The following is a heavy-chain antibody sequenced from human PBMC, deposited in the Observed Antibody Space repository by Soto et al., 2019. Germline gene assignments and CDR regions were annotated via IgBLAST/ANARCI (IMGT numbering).Heavy chain of an antibody. D-gene: IGHD3-3*01. CDR3: ARYSFWSGALGGDV. CDR1: GVSISSGDYY. J-gene: IGHJ6*02. CDR2: IYNSGST. V-gene: IGHV4-30-4*08. Sequence: TLSLTCTVSGVSISSGDYYWCWIRQPPGKGLEWIGYIYNSGSTYHDPSLKSRVTISADTSKNQFSLRLSPVTAADTAVYYCARYSFWSGALGGDVWGQGTTVTVSS.